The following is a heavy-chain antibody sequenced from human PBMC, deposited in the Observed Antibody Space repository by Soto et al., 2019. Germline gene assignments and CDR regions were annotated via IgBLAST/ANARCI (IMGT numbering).Heavy chain of an antibody. Sequence: PSETLSLTCTVSDDSVSSSSYYWGWIRQPPGKGLEWIGDIYYSGSPSYNPSLKSRVTISLDTSRNQISLKLTSVPAADTAVYYCARRDCGGDCYSWYYWGQGTLVTVSS. CDR3: ARRDCGGDCYSWYY. CDR2: IYYSGSP. V-gene: IGHV4-39*01. J-gene: IGHJ4*02. CDR1: DDSVSSSSYY. D-gene: IGHD2-21*02.